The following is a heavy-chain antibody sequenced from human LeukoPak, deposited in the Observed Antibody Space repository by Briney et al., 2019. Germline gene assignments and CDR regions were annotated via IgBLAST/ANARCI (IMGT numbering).Heavy chain of an antibody. CDR3: AKGPSTGVVTPPLN. CDR1: GFTFSSYG. Sequence: GGSLRLSCAASGFTFSSYGMHWVRQAPGKGLEWVAVISYDGSNKYYADSVKGRFTISRDNSKNTLYLQMNSLRAEDTAVYYCAKGPSTGVVTPPLNWGQGTLVTVSP. V-gene: IGHV3-30*18. D-gene: IGHD4-23*01. CDR2: ISYDGSNK. J-gene: IGHJ4*02.